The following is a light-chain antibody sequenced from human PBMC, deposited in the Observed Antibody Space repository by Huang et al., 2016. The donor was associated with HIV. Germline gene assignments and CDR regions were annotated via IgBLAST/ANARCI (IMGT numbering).Light chain of an antibody. CDR2: KAS. J-gene: IGKJ3*01. Sequence: DIQMTQSPSTLSAAIGDRVTITCRASQSVSTRLAWYQQKPGKAPRLLIQKASSLESGVPSRFSGSGSGTEFTLTISSLQPDDSATYSCQQYNTFTFGPGTKVDI. V-gene: IGKV1-5*03. CDR1: QSVSTR. CDR3: QQYNTFT.